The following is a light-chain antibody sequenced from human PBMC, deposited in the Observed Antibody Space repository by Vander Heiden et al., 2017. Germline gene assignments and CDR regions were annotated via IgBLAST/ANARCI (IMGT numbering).Light chain of an antibody. CDR1: QSISSW. Sequence: DIQMTQSPSTLSASVGDRVTITCRASQSISSWLAWYQQKPGKAPNLLIYGASSLKSGVPSRFSGSGSGTEFTLTITSLQPDDFATYFCQQYVTYPWTFGQGTKVEIK. CDR3: QQYVTYPWT. CDR2: GAS. J-gene: IGKJ1*01. V-gene: IGKV1-5*03.